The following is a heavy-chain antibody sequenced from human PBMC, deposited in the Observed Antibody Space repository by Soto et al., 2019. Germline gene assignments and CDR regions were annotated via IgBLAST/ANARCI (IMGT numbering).Heavy chain of an antibody. Sequence: PGESLKISCKGSGYSFTSYCISWVRQMPGKGLEWMGRIDPSDSYTNHCPSFHGHVTISADKSISTAYLQWSSLKASDTAMYYWASRGRITMVSNQQPDYWGQGPLV. CDR2: IDPSDSYT. D-gene: IGHD3-10*01. J-gene: IGHJ4*02. CDR1: GYSFTSYC. CDR3: ASRGRITMVSNQQPDY. V-gene: IGHV5-10-1*01.